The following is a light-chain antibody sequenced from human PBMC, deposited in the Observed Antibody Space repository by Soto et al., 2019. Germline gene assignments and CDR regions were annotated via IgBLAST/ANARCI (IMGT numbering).Light chain of an antibody. Sequence: QSALTQPPSASGSPGQSVTISCTGTSSDVGGYNYVSWYQQHPGKAPKLMIYEVSKRPSGVPDRFSGSKSGNTASLTISGLQAEDEADYYCSSYTTSSSYVFXTGTKVTVL. J-gene: IGLJ1*01. CDR3: SSYTTSSSYV. V-gene: IGLV2-8*01. CDR1: SSDVGGYNY. CDR2: EVS.